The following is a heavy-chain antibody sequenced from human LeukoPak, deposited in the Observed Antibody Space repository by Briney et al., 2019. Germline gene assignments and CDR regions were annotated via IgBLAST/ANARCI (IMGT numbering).Heavy chain of an antibody. Sequence: GGSLRLSCAASGFTFSSYWMSWVRQAPGKGLEWVANIKQDGSAISYVDSVKGRFTISRDNAKNSLYLQMNSLRAEHTAVYYCARDKWEWDSSGWQRKPVYYCYGMDVWGRGTTVTVS. J-gene: IGHJ6*02. CDR1: GFTFSSYW. CDR3: ARDKWEWDSSGWQRKPVYYCYGMDV. D-gene: IGHD6-19*01. CDR2: IKQDGSAI. V-gene: IGHV3-7*05.